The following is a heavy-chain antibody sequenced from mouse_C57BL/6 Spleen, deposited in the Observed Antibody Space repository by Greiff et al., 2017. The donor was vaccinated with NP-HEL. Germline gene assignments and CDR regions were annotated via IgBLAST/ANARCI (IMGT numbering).Heavy chain of an antibody. CDR3: ARSELGITTVASYYAMDY. CDR1: GYTFTSYW. V-gene: IGHV1-55*01. Sequence: VQLQQPGAELVKPGASVKMSCKASGYTFTSYWITWVKQRPGQGLEWIGDIYPGSGSTTYNEKFKSKATLTVDTSSSTAYMQLSSLTSEDSAVYYCARSELGITTVASYYAMDYWGQGTSVTVSS. D-gene: IGHD1-1*01. CDR2: IYPGSGST. J-gene: IGHJ4*01.